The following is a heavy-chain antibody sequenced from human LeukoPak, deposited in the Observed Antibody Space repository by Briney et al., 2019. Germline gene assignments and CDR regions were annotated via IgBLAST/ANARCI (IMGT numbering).Heavy chain of an antibody. CDR3: ARDSEGIVVVPAAMDLDY. Sequence: ASVKVSCKASGSSFTSYGISWVRQAPGQGFEWMGWISGYNGNTNYAQKLQGRVTMTTDTSTSTAYMELRSLRSDDTAVYYCARDSEGIVVVPAAMDLDYWGQGTLVTVSS. V-gene: IGHV1-18*01. CDR1: GSSFTSYG. J-gene: IGHJ4*02. CDR2: ISGYNGNT. D-gene: IGHD2-2*01.